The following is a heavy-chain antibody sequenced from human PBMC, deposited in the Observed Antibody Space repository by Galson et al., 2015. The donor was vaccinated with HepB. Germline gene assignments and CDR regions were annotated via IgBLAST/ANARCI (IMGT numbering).Heavy chain of an antibody. J-gene: IGHJ4*02. CDR2: IRAGSVST. D-gene: IGHD3-10*01. CDR3: AKGAASYYYGSGILDS. CDR1: GFTFSSYA. V-gene: IGHV3-23*01. Sequence: SLRLSCAASGFTFSSYAMNWVRQAPGKGLEWVSTIRAGSVSTFYADSVRGRSTISRDNSKNMLYLHMNSLRVEDTAVYYCAKGAASYYYGSGILDSWGQGTLLTVSS.